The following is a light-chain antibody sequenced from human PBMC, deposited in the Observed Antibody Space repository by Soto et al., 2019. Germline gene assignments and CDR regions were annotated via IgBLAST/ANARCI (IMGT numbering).Light chain of an antibody. CDR2: GAS. CDR1: QSVSSN. CDR3: QQYNNWPRGT. Sequence: EIVMTQSPATLSVSPGERATLSCRASQSVSSNLAWYQQKPGQAPRLLIYGASTRPTGIPARFSGSGSGTEFTPTISSLQSEDFAVYYCQQYNNWPRGTFGQGTKVEIK. J-gene: IGKJ1*01. V-gene: IGKV3-15*01.